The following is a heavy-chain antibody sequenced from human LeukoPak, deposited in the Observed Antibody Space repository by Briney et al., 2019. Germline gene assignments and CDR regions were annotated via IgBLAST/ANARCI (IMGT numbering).Heavy chain of an antibody. CDR2: MSGSGGST. CDR1: GFTFSNYG. J-gene: IGHJ4*02. Sequence: GGSLRLSCAASGFTFSNYGMSWVRQAPGKGLEWVSGMSGSGGSTYYADSVKGRFTISRDNSKNTLYLQMNSLRAEDTAVYYCAKARYYYGSGSYYNLAPYYFDYWGQGTLVTVSS. V-gene: IGHV3-23*01. D-gene: IGHD3-10*01. CDR3: AKARYYYGSGSYYNLAPYYFDY.